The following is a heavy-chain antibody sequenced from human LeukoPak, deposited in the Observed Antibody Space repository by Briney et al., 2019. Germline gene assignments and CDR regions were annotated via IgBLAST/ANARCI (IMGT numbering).Heavy chain of an antibody. D-gene: IGHD6-6*01. J-gene: IGHJ6*03. CDR2: IIPFFGTT. Sequence: GASVTVSYTASGGTFSSYAISWVRQAPGQGLEWMGGIIPFFGTTNYAQKFQGRVTITTHESTSTAYMELSSLRSEDTAVYYCARDSRQLAYYYYYYMDVWGKGTTVTVSS. CDR3: ARDSRQLAYYYYYYMDV. CDR1: GGTFSSYA. V-gene: IGHV1-69*05.